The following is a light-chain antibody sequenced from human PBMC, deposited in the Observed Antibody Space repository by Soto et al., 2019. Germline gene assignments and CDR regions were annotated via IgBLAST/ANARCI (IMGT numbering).Light chain of an antibody. CDR3: QHYNSYSEA. V-gene: IGKV1-5*03. CDR2: KAS. J-gene: IGKJ1*01. Sequence: DIQRTQSPSTLSGSVGDRVTITCRASQTISSWLAWYQQKPGKAPKLLIYKASTLKSVVPSRFSGSGSGTEFTLTISSLQPDDFATYYCQHYNSYSEAFGQGTKVDIK. CDR1: QTISSW.